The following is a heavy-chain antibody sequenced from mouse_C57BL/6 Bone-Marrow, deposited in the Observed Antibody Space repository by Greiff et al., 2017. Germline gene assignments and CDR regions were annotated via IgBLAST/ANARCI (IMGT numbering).Heavy chain of an antibody. CDR2: IRNKANGYTT. Sequence: DVKLLESGGGLVQPGGSLSLSCAASGFTFTDYYMSWVRQPPGKALEWLGFIRNKANGYTTEYSASVKGRFTISSDNSQSILYLQMNALRAEDSATYYCARYRIYYYGSSYVYYAMDYWGQGTSVTVSS. CDR3: ARYRIYYYGSSYVYYAMDY. CDR1: GFTFTDYY. J-gene: IGHJ4*01. V-gene: IGHV7-3*01. D-gene: IGHD1-1*01.